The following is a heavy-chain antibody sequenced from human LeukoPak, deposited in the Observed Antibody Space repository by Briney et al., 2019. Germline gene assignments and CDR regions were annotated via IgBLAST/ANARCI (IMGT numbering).Heavy chain of an antibody. CDR1: GGTFSSYA. CDR3: ASGRHCGGDCYSEAEYFQH. D-gene: IGHD2-21*02. J-gene: IGHJ1*01. V-gene: IGHV1-69*13. Sequence: SVKVSCKASGGTFSSYAISWVRQAPGKGLEWMGGIIPIFGTANYAQKFQGRVTITADESTSTAYMELSSLRSEDTAVYYCASGRHCGGDCYSEAEYFQHWGQGTLVTVSS. CDR2: IIPIFGTA.